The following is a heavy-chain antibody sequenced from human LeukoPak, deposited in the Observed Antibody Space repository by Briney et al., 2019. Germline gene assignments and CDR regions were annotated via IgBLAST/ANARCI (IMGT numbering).Heavy chain of an antibody. V-gene: IGHV4-34*01. D-gene: IGHD2-15*01. CDR1: GGSFSGYY. CDR2: INHSGST. J-gene: IGHJ3*02. Sequence: SETLSLTCAVYGGSFSGYYWSWIRQPPGKGLEWIGEINHSGSTNYNPSLKSRVTISVDTSKNQFSLKLSSVTAADTAVYYCARRGRGSGGSRDAFDIWGQGTMVTVSS. CDR3: ARRGRGSGGSRDAFDI.